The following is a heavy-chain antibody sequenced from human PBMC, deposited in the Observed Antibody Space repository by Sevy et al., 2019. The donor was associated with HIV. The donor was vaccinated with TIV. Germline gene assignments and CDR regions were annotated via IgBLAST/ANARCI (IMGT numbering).Heavy chain of an antibody. CDR1: GFTFNYAW. V-gene: IGHV3-15*01. J-gene: IGHJ6*02. CDR2: IKSKTEGGTA. Sequence: GGSLRLSCAASGFTFNYAWMSWVRQAPGKGLEWVGRIKSKTEGGTADYVEHVKGRITISKDDSENTLYLQMNILKTEDTAVYYCASVVKNDFWDGHVNYYGLDVWGQGTTVTVSS. D-gene: IGHD3-3*01. CDR3: ASVVKNDFWDGHVNYYGLDV.